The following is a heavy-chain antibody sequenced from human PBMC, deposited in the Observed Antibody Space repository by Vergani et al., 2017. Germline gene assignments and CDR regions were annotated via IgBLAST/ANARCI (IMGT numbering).Heavy chain of an antibody. V-gene: IGHV3-53*01. D-gene: IGHD6-19*01. J-gene: IGHJ4*02. Sequence: EVQLVESGGGLVKPGGSLRLSCAASGFTFSSYSMNWVRQAPGKGLEWVSVIYSGGSTYYADSVKGRFTISRDNSKNTLYLQMNSLRAEDTAVYYCARGAYSSGWYYFDYWGQGTLVTVSS. CDR1: GFTFSSYS. CDR2: IYSGGST. CDR3: ARGAYSSGWYYFDY.